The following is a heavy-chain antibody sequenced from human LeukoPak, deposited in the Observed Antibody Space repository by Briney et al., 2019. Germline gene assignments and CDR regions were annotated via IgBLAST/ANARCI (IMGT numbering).Heavy chain of an antibody. J-gene: IGHJ5*02. CDR1: GYTFIGYY. CDR3: ARTAVAATVWWLDP. D-gene: IGHD2-15*01. CDR2: INPNSGGT. V-gene: IGHV1-2*02. Sequence: ASVKVSCKASGYTFIGYYMHWVRQAPGQGLEWMGWINPNSGGTNYAQKFQGRVTMTRDTSISTAYMELSRLRSDDTAVYYCARTAVAATVWWLDPWGQGTLVTVSS.